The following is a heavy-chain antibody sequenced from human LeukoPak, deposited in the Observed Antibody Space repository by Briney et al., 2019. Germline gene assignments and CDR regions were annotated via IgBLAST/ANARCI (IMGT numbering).Heavy chain of an antibody. CDR2: IKQDGNEK. CDR1: EFTFSSYW. CDR3: ARDGGYCTGGTCYSTH. J-gene: IGHJ4*02. Sequence: GGSLRLSCAASEFTFSSYWMTWVRQAPGKGLEWVASIKQDGNEKCYVDSVKGRFNISRDNAKDSLYLQMSCLRAEDTAVYYCARDGGYCTGGTCYSTHWGQGALVIVSS. V-gene: IGHV3-7*03. D-gene: IGHD2-15*01.